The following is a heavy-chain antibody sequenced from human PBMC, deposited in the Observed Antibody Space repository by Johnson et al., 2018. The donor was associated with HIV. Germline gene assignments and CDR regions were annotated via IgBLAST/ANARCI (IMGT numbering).Heavy chain of an antibody. J-gene: IGHJ3*02. D-gene: IGHD6-13*01. Sequence: VQLVESGGGLVQPGGSLRRSCAASGFTVRKGLEWVSVIYSGGSTYYADSVKGRFTISRDNSKNTLYLQMNSLRAEDTAVYYCARDRGGIAEQSGAFDIWGQGTMVTVSS. CDR1: GFTVR. CDR2: IYSGGST. CDR3: ARDRGGIAEQSGAFDI. V-gene: IGHV3-66*02.